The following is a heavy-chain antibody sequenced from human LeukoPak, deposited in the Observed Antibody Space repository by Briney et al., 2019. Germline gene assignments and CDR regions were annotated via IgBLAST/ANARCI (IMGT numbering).Heavy chain of an antibody. V-gene: IGHV4-34*01. CDR2: INHNGST. CDR3: ARGSGTMTTVTTRMRYYYGMDV. CDR1: GGSFSGYY. D-gene: IGHD4-17*01. J-gene: IGHJ6*02. Sequence: SETLSLTCAVYGGSFSGYYWSWIRQPPGKGLEWIREINHNGSTNYNPSLKSRVTISVDTSKNQFSLKLSSVTAADTAVYYCARGSGTMTTVTTRMRYYYGMDVWGPGTTVTVSS.